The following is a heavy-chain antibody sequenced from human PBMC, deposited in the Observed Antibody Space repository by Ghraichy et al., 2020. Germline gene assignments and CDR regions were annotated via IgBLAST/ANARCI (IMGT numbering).Heavy chain of an antibody. CDR2: IRQDGGET. CDR1: GFTFSRYW. CDR3: ARDSYDSVGNCLDFDY. D-gene: IGHD3-22*01. Sequence: GGSLRLSCAASGFTFSRYWMSWVRQAPGKGLEWVANIRQDGGETFYVDSVRGRFTVSRDNARTSLYLQMNSLRAEDTAVYYCARDSYDSVGNCLDFDYWGQGTLVTVSS. V-gene: IGHV3-7*05. J-gene: IGHJ4*02.